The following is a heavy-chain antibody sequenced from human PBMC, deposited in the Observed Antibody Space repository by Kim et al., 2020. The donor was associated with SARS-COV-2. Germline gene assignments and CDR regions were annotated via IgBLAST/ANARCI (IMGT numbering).Heavy chain of an antibody. J-gene: IGHJ6*02. Sequence: SVKVSCKASGGTFSSYAISWVRQAPGQGLEWMGGIISIFGTANYAQKFQGRVTITADESTSTAYMELSSLRSEDTAVYYCARDLATQSIAAAGTYYYGMDVWGQGTTVTVSS. CDR1: GGTFSSYA. V-gene: IGHV1-69*13. CDR3: ARDLATQSIAAAGTYYYGMDV. CDR2: IISIFGTA. D-gene: IGHD6-13*01.